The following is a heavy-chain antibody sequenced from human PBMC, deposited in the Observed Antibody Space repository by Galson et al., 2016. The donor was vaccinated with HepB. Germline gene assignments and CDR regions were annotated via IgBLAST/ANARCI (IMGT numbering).Heavy chain of an antibody. CDR1: GGSVSSNRYY. Sequence: ETLSLTCTVSGGSVSSNRYYWSWIRQPPGQGLEWNGYIYYSGSTHYNPSLKSRVAISVDTSKNQFSLKLSSVSAADTAVYYCSRDRIAAPGYYGMAVWGQGTTVTVSS. D-gene: IGHD6-13*01. CDR3: SRDRIAAPGYYGMAV. V-gene: IGHV4-61*01. CDR2: IYYSGST. J-gene: IGHJ6*02.